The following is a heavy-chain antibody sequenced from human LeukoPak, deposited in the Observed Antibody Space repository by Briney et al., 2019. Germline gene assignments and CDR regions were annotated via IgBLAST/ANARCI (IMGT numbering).Heavy chain of an antibody. J-gene: IGHJ4*02. CDR2: INPSGGST. Sequence: ASVKVSCKASGYTFTSYYMHWVRQAPGQGLEWMGIINPSGGSTSYAQKFQGRVTMTRDTSTSTVYMELSSLRSEDTAVYYWSKDHGAASSYFHFDYWGQGTLVTVSS. V-gene: IGHV1-46*01. CDR3: SKDHGAASSYFHFDY. D-gene: IGHD3-9*01. CDR1: GYTFTSYY.